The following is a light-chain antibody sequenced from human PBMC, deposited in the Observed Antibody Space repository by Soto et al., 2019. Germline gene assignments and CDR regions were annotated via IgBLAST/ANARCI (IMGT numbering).Light chain of an antibody. Sequence: EIVLTQSPATLSLSPGERATLSCRASQSVSSYLAWYQQKPGQAPRLLIYDASNRATGIPARFSGSGPGTDFTLTISSLEPEDFAVYYCQQRSNWPRYTFGQGTKLEIK. V-gene: IGKV3-11*01. CDR2: DAS. J-gene: IGKJ2*01. CDR1: QSVSSY. CDR3: QQRSNWPRYT.